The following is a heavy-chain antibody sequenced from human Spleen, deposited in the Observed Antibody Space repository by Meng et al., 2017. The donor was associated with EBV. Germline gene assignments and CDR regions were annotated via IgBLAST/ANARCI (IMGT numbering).Heavy chain of an antibody. V-gene: IGHV4-4*02. CDR3: AREGLSGTYSFDY. CDR1: GGSNSSNW. J-gene: IGHJ4*02. CDR2: IFHSGNI. D-gene: IGHD1-26*01. Sequence: QLRLTEPRPGRVRPSGTLSLTFAAAGGSNSSNWWNWVRQPPGKGLEWIGEIFHSGNINYNPSLKSRVTMSLDKSRNQLSLKLNSVTAADTAIYYCAREGLSGTYSFDYWGQGTLVTVSS.